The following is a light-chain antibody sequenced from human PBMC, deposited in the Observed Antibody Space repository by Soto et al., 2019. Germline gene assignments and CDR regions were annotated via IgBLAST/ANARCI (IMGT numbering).Light chain of an antibody. CDR3: SSYTSSSTL. CDR1: SSDVGDYNY. Sequence: QSVLTQPASVSGSPGQSITISCTGTSSDVGDYNYVSWYQQHTGKAPKLMLYDVSNRPSGISNRFSGSKSGNTASLTISGLQAEDEADYYCSSYTSSSTLFGTGTKVTVL. CDR2: DVS. V-gene: IGLV2-14*01. J-gene: IGLJ1*01.